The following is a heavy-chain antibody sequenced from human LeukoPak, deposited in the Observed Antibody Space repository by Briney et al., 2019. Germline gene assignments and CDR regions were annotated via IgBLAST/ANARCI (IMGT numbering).Heavy chain of an antibody. CDR3: VRVGRIQYFDY. J-gene: IGHJ4*02. V-gene: IGHV3-48*03. D-gene: IGHD5-18*01. Sequence: PGGSLRLSCAASGFAFSSYEMNWVRQAPGKGPEWISYISGGRDTMYYADSVKGRFTSSRDNAKNSLFLQTNSLRAEDTAVYYCVRVGRIQYFDYWGQGTPVTVSS. CDR2: ISGGRDTM. CDR1: GFAFSSYE.